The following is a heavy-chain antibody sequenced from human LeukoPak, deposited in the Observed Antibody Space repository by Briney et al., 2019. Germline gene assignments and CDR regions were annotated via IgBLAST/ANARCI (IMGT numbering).Heavy chain of an antibody. Sequence: PGRSLRLSCAASGFTFSSYALHWVRQAPGKGLEYVSAINSNGGSTYYADSVKGRFTISRDNSKNTLYLQMSSLRPEDTAVYYCVKEMVLTTSPFDCWGQGTLVTVSS. J-gene: IGHJ4*02. CDR2: INSNGGST. V-gene: IGHV3-64D*09. D-gene: IGHD4/OR15-4a*01. CDR1: GFTFSSYA. CDR3: VKEMVLTTSPFDC.